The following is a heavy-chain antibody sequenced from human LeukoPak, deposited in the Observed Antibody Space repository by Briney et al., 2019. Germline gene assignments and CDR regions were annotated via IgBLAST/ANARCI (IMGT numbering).Heavy chain of an antibody. V-gene: IGHV4-31*03. Sequence: SETLSPTCTVSGGSISSGGYYWSWIRQHPGKGLEWIGYIYYSGSTYYNPSLKSRVTISVDTSKNQFSLKLSSVTAADTAVYYCARVVDSYGPVDYWGQGTLVTVSS. D-gene: IGHD5-18*01. CDR1: GGSISSGGYY. J-gene: IGHJ4*02. CDR2: IYYSGST. CDR3: ARVVDSYGPVDY.